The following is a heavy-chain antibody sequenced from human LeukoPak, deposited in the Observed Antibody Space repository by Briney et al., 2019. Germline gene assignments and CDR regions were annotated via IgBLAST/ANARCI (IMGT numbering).Heavy chain of an antibody. J-gene: IGHJ3*02. CDR2: INPNSGGT. CDR1: GYTFTGYY. D-gene: IGHD2-15*01. Sequence: ASVKVSCKASGYTFTGYYLHWVRQAPGQGLEWIAWINPNSGGTNYAQKFQGRVTVTRDTSISTAYMDLTRLRYDDTAVYFCARYLAAPYDAFDIWGQGTMVTVSS. V-gene: IGHV1-2*02. CDR3: ARYLAAPYDAFDI.